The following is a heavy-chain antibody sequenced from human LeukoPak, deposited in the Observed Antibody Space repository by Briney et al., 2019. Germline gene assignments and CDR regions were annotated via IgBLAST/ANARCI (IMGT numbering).Heavy chain of an antibody. CDR2: ISAYNGNT. J-gene: IGHJ4*02. CDR1: GYTFTSYG. CDR3: ARDLGPSWSSSWYANFDY. D-gene: IGHD6-13*01. V-gene: IGHV1-18*01. Sequence: ASVKVSCKASGYTFTSYGISWVRQAPGQGLKWMGWISAYNGNTNYAQKLQGRVTMTTDTSTSTAYMELRSLRSDDTAVYYCARDLGPSWSSSWYANFDYWGQGPLVTVSS.